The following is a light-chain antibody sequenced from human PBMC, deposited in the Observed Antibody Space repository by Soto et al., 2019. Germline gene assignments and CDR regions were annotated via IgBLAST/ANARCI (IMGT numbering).Light chain of an antibody. J-gene: IGKJ1*01. CDR3: QQYNSYSS. CDR1: QSISNW. V-gene: IGKV1-5*03. Sequence: DIQMTQSPSTLSASVGDRVTITCRASQSISNWLAWYQQKPGKAPKLLIYKSSSLESGVPSRFSGSGSGTESTLTISSLQPDDFATYYCQQYNSYSSFGQGTKVEIK. CDR2: KSS.